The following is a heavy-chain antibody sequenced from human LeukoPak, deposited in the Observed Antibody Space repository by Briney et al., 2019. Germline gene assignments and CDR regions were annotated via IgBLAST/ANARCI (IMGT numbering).Heavy chain of an antibody. CDR2: INPNSGGT. J-gene: IGHJ4*02. V-gene: IGHV1-2*06. Sequence: ASVKVSCKASGYTFTSYGISWVRQAPGQGLEWMGRINPNSGGTNYAQKFQGRVTMTRDTSISTAYMELSRLRSDDTAVYYCARGNYGSGRLFYFDYWGQGTLVTVSS. CDR3: ARGNYGSGRLFYFDY. CDR1: GYTFTSYG. D-gene: IGHD3-10*01.